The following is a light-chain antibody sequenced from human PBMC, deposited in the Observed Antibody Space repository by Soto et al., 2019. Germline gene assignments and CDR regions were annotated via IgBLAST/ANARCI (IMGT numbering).Light chain of an antibody. J-gene: IGLJ3*02. CDR2: TTN. CDR3: LLYYGGAWV. V-gene: IGLV7-43*01. Sequence: QAVVTQEHSLTVSPGGTVTLTCASSTGPVTSINYPNWFQQKPGQAPRALIYTTNNKHSWTPARFSGSLLGDKGALTLSGVQPEDEADYYCLLYYGGAWVFGGGTKLTVL. CDR1: TGPVTSINY.